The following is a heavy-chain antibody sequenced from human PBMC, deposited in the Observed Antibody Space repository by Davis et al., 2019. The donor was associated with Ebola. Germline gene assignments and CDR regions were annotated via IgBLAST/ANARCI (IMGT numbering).Heavy chain of an antibody. D-gene: IGHD1-26*01. J-gene: IGHJ4*02. Sequence: GESLKISCAASGFTFSSYAMRWVRQAPGKGLECVSAISGSGGSTYYADSVKGRFAISRDNSRNTLYLQMNSLRAEDTAVYYCAKGGPVGAIDYWGQGTLVTVSS. V-gene: IGHV3-23*01. CDR2: ISGSGGST. CDR1: GFTFSSYA. CDR3: AKGGPVGAIDY.